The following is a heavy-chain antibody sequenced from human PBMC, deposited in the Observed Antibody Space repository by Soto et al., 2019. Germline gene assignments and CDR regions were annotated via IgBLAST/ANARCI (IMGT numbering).Heavy chain of an antibody. J-gene: IGHJ4*02. CDR2: INPNNGAT. D-gene: IGHD1-26*01. Sequence: ASVKVSCKASGYTFTDSYIHLMRRAPGQGLEWMGWINPNNGATKYVHTFQGRVTMTRDTSLNTAYMELRSLRSDDTAMYYCAREFAVKTLLNSGSLHFDSWGQGTLVTVSS. V-gene: IGHV1-2*02. CDR3: AREFAVKTLLNSGSLHFDS. CDR1: GYTFTDSY.